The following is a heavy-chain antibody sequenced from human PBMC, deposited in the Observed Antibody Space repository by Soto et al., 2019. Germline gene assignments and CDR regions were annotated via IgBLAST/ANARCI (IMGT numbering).Heavy chain of an antibody. CDR3: TTGVTSRGMDV. CDR2: IKTKTDGGTT. J-gene: IGHJ6*02. V-gene: IGHV3-15*01. CDR1: GFTFSNAW. D-gene: IGHD2-21*02. Sequence: EVQLVESGGGLVKPGGSLRLSCAASGFTFSNAWMSWVRQAPGKGLEWVGRIKTKTDGGTTDYAAPVKGRFTISRDDSKNTLYLQMNSLKTEDTAVYYCTTGVTSRGMDVWGQGTPVTVSS.